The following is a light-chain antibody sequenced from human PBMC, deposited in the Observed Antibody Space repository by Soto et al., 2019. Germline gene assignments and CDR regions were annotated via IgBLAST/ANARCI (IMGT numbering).Light chain of an antibody. CDR2: GAS. CDR1: QTVSSSF. J-gene: IGKJ5*01. V-gene: IGKV3-20*01. Sequence: EMVLTRSPGTLTFSPSDISALSVNASQTVSSSFLAWYQQTPGQAPRLLIYGASSRATGIPDRLSGSGSGTDFTLTITSLQSDDFAVYFRQQYSDWPITFGQGTRLEIK. CDR3: QQYSDWPIT.